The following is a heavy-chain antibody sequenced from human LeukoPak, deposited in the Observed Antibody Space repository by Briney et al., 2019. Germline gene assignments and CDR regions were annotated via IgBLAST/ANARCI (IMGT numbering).Heavy chain of an antibody. J-gene: IGHJ6*03. Sequence: PSETLSLTCTVSGGSISSYYWSWIRQPPGKGLEWIEYIYYSGSTNYNPSLKSRVTISVDTSKNQFSLKLSSVTAADTAVYYCAREADYYMDVWGKGTTVTVSS. V-gene: IGHV4-59*01. CDR2: IYYSGST. CDR1: GGSISSYY. CDR3: AREADYYMDV. D-gene: IGHD6-25*01.